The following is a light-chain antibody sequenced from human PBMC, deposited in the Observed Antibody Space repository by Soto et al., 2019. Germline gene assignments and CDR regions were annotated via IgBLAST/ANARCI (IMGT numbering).Light chain of an antibody. CDR2: EVS. J-gene: IGLJ2*01. CDR3: CSYAGSSTFEGV. V-gene: IGLV2-23*02. Sequence: QSALTQPASVSGSPGQSFTISCTGTSSDVGSYNLVSWYQQHPGKAPKLMIYEVSKRPSGVSNRFSGSKSGNTASLTISGLQAEDEADYYCCSYAGSSTFEGVFGGGTKVTVL. CDR1: SSDVGSYNL.